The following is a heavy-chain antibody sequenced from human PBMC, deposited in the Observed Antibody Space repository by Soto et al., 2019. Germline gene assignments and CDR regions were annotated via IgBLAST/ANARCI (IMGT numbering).Heavy chain of an antibody. CDR2: VYYTGST. J-gene: IGHJ4*02. V-gene: IGHV4-59*01. D-gene: IGHD6-19*01. CDR3: ARSVAVPGAHSDY. Sequence: SETLSLTCIVSGGSISGSDWSWIRQSPGKGLEWLGYVYYTGSTNYSPSLRSRVSISVDTSKNEFSLRLSSVTAADTAVYFCARSVAVPGAHSDYWGQGTQVTVSS. CDR1: GGSISGSD.